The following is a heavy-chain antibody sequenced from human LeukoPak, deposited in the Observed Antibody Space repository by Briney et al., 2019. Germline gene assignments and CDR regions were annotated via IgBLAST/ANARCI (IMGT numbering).Heavy chain of an antibody. CDR1: GDYISSSSYY. D-gene: IGHD3-22*01. CDR2: IYHSGRT. V-gene: IGHV4-39*01. J-gene: IGHJ1*01. Sequence: SETLSLTCALSGDYISSSSYYWGWIRQSPGTGLEWIGDIYHSGRTYYYPSLKSRVAISIDTSKNQFSLRLRSMTAADTAVFYCARRRYYDSTGYFEWGRGTLVTVSS. CDR3: ARRRYYDSTGYFE.